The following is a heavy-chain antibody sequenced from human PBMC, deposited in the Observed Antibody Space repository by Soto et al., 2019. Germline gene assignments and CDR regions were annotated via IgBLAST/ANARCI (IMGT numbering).Heavy chain of an antibody. V-gene: IGHV3-21*01. CDR3: ARMGEQQLVCYFDY. J-gene: IGHJ4*02. D-gene: IGHD6-13*01. Sequence: GGSLRLSCAASGFTFSSYSMNWVRQAPGKGLEWVSSISSSSSYIYYADSVKGRFTISRDNAKNSLYLQMNSLRAEDTAVYYCARMGEQQLVCYFDYWGQGTLVTVSS. CDR2: ISSSSSYI. CDR1: GFTFSSYS.